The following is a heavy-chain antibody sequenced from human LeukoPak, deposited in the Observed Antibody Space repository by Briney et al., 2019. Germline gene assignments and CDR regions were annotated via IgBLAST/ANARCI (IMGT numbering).Heavy chain of an antibody. J-gene: IGHJ4*02. CDR2: ISGSFDGT. D-gene: IGHD1-26*01. CDR1: GFTFSTDA. CDR3: VKEYRTSFIPCFDY. V-gene: IGHV3-23*01. Sequence: GGSLRLSCAASGFTFSTDAMAWVRQAPGKGLEWVSAISGSFDGTYYADSVRGRFTISRDNTKNTVSLQMNSLRVEDRAVFYCVKEYRTSFIPCFDYWGQGTQVTVSS.